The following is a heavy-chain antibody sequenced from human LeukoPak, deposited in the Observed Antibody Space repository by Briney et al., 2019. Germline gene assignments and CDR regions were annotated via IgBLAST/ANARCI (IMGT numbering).Heavy chain of an antibody. CDR2: ISTSSTYI. V-gene: IGHV3-21*01. J-gene: IGHJ4*02. Sequence: GGSLRLSCAASGFTFSGYSGYTMNWVRQAPGKGLEWVSSISTSSTYIYYADSVKGRFTISRDNAKTSLYLQMNSLRAEDTAVYYCARATDYFDYWGQGTLVTVSS. CDR1: GFTFSGYSGYT. CDR3: ARATDYFDY.